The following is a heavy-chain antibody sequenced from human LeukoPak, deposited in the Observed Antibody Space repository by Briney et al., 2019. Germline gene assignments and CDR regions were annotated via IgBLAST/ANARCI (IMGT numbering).Heavy chain of an antibody. CDR1: GGTFSSYA. Sequence: GASVKVSCKASGGTFSSYAISWVRQAPGQGLEWMGGIIPISGTANYAQKFQGRVTIAADKSTSTAYMELSSLRSEDTAVYYCAIGYSYGADAFDIWGQGTMVTVSS. V-gene: IGHV1-69*06. CDR2: IIPISGTA. CDR3: AIGYSYGADAFDI. D-gene: IGHD5-18*01. J-gene: IGHJ3*02.